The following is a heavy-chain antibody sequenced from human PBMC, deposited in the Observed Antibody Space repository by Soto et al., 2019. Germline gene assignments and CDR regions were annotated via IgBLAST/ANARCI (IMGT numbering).Heavy chain of an antibody. CDR2: INPDNGAP. CDR1: GYTFTGYY. D-gene: IGHD3-16*01. V-gene: IGHV1-2*02. CDR3: ARTDYLFSTLTYYFDY. J-gene: IGHJ4*02. Sequence: ASVKVSCKASGYTFTGYYVNWARQAPGQGLEWMGWINPDNGAPNYAQKFQGRVTLSRDTSINTAYMELSRLTSDDTAMYYCARTDYLFSTLTYYFDYWGQGTLVTVSS.